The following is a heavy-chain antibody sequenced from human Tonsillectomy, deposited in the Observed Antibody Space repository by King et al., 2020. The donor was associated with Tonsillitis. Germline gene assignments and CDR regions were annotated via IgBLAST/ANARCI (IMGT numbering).Heavy chain of an antibody. Sequence: VQLVESGAEVKKPGESLKISCTGSGYSFTSYWIGWVRQMPGKGLEWMGIIYPGDSDTRYSPSFQGQVTISADKSISTAYLQWSSLKASDPAMYYCAGPPRIGGGGGAFDYWGQGTLVTVSS. V-gene: IGHV5-51*01. J-gene: IGHJ4*02. D-gene: IGHD1-26*01. CDR3: AGPPRIGGGGGAFDY. CDR2: IYPGDSDT. CDR1: GYSFTSYW.